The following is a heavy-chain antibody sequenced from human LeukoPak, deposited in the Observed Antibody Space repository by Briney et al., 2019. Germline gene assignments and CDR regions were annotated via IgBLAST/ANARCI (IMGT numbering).Heavy chain of an antibody. CDR3: AREHRHEGATVDS. J-gene: IGHJ4*02. Sequence: GGSLRLSCAASGFTFSSYWMHWVRQAPGKGLVWVSRIERDGRSTSYADSVRGRFTISRDNAKNTLYLQMNSLGAEDTAVYYCAREHRHEGATVDSWGQGTLVTVSS. D-gene: IGHD1-26*01. CDR1: GFTFSSYW. CDR2: IERDGRST. V-gene: IGHV3-74*01.